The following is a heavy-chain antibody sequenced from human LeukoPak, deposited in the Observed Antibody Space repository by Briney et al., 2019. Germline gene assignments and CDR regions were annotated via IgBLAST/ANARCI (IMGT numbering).Heavy chain of an antibody. J-gene: IGHJ4*02. CDR1: GFMFSNYA. CDR3: AKEGTRPYYFDY. V-gene: IGHV3-30-3*01. D-gene: IGHD1-7*01. Sequence: GGSLRLSCAAPGFMFSNYAMQWVRQAPGKGLEWVAVISYDGSNKYYADSVKGRFTISRDNSKNTLYLQMNSLRAEDTAVYYCAKEGTRPYYFDYWGQGTLVTVSS. CDR2: ISYDGSNK.